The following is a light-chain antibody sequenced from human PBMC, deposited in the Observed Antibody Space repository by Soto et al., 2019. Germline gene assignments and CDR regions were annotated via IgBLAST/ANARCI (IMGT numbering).Light chain of an antibody. Sequence: DIQMTQYPSSLSASLGDRVTITCQASQDISDYLNWYQQKPGKAPKLLIYDASSLETGVPSRFSGSGSGTDFTFTINSLQPEDIATYYCQQYDNLPMYTFGQGTK. V-gene: IGKV1-33*01. CDR2: DAS. J-gene: IGKJ2*01. CDR1: QDISDY. CDR3: QQYDNLPMYT.